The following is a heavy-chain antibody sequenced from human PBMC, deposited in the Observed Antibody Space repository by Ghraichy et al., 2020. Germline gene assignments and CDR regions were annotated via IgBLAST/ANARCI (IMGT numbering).Heavy chain of an antibody. CDR3: ARDGYGSSVGY. CDR1: GYSISSGRYY. CDR2: IFYRGDT. J-gene: IGHJ4*02. Sequence: SETLSLTCNVSGYSISSGRYYWSWIRQHPGQGLEWIGYIFYRGDTYYNPSLKSRVTISVDTTKNHFSLKVNSVTAADTAMYYCARDGYGSSVGYWGQGTRVTVSS. V-gene: IGHV4-31*03. D-gene: IGHD6-13*01.